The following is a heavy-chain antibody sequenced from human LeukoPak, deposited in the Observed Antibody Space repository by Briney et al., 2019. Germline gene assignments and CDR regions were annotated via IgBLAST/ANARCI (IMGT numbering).Heavy chain of an antibody. Sequence: GGSLRLSCAASGFTFSRYWMSWVRQAPGKGLEWVANIKQDGSEKYYVGSVKGRFTISRDNAKNSLYLQMNSLRDEDMAVYYCARLDWNYVFFEYWGQGTLVTVSS. J-gene: IGHJ4*02. CDR2: IKQDGSEK. CDR3: ARLDWNYVFFEY. D-gene: IGHD1-7*01. CDR1: GFTFSRYW. V-gene: IGHV3-7*01.